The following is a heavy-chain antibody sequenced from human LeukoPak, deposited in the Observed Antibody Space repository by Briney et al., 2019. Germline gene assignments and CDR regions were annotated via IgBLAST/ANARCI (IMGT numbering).Heavy chain of an antibody. J-gene: IGHJ3*02. CDR2: IYYSGST. V-gene: IGHV4-59*01. Sequence: SETLSLTCTVSGGSIRSYYWSWIRQPPGKGLEWIGYIYYSGSTSYNPSLKSRVTISVDTSKNQFSLKLSSVTAADTAVYYCARASRVRTVTTVLTGGKLLDAFDIWGQGTMVTASS. CDR3: ARASRVRTVTTVLTGGKLLDAFDI. D-gene: IGHD4-17*01. CDR1: GGSIRSYY.